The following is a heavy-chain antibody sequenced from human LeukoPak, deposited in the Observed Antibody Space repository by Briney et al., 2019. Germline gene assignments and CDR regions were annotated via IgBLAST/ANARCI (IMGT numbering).Heavy chain of an antibody. Sequence: SQTLSLTCTVSGDSISSGRYYWNWIRQPAGKGLEWIGRISSIGSTTYNPSLKSRVTISIATSKKQFSLDLSAVSAPDTALYYCARSPSPRGYYFDLWGLGTVVAVSS. J-gene: IGHJ4*02. D-gene: IGHD6-13*01. CDR1: GDSISSGRYY. V-gene: IGHV4-61*02. CDR3: ARSPSPRGYYFDL. CDR2: ISSIGST.